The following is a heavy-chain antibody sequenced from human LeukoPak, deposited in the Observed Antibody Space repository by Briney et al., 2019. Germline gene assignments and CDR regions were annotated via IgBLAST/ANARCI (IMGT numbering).Heavy chain of an antibody. J-gene: IGHJ4*02. D-gene: IGHD6-13*01. CDR1: GFPLNSYA. CDR3: AKDRGRRAAAGSFDY. Sequence: GGSLRLLRAASGFPLNSYAMNRVRQAPGKGPEGVSAYRGSGGSAYYGDSVKGRFTISRDNSKNTLYLQMNRLRAEDTAVYYCAKDRGRRAAAGSFDYWGQGTLVTVSS. CDR2: YRGSGGSA. V-gene: IGHV3-23*01.